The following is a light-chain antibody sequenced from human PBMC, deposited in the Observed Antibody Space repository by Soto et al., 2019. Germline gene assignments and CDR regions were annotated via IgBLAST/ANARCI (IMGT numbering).Light chain of an antibody. Sequence: EIVLTQSPGTLSLSPGERATLSCRASQSVTNSDLAWYQQKPGQAPRLLIYGASSRATGIPDRFSGSGSGTDFTPTFTRLEPEDFAVYICQQYGWSPETFGPGTKVDIK. CDR1: QSVTNSD. J-gene: IGKJ3*01. CDR2: GAS. CDR3: QQYGWSPET. V-gene: IGKV3-20*01.